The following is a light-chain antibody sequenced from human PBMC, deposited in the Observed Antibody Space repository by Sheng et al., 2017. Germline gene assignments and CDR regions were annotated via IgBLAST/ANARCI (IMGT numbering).Light chain of an antibody. CDR2: GAS. J-gene: IGKJ3*01. CDR1: QSVSSRN. CDR3: QQRSKWPVT. Sequence: EIVLTQSPGTLSLSPGTRATLSCRASQSVSSRNLAWYQQKPGQAPRLLIYGASSRATGIPDRFSGSGSGTDFSLTISRLEPEDFAVYYCQQRSKWPVTFGPGTKVDIK. V-gene: IGKV3D-20*02.